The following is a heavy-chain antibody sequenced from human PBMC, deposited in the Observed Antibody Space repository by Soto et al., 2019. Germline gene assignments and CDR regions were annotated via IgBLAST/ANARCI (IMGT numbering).Heavy chain of an antibody. CDR1: EFTFSSYA. Sequence: GGSLRLSCAASEFTFSSYAMSWVRQAPGKGLEWVSTISGSGGRTYYADSVKGRFTISRDNSRNTLHLQMNSLRVEDTALYYCAKTLLSASSYGIHDYVSQGTLVTVSS. CDR3: AKTLLSASSYGIHDY. D-gene: IGHD6-6*01. J-gene: IGHJ4*02. CDR2: ISGSGGRT. V-gene: IGHV3-23*01.